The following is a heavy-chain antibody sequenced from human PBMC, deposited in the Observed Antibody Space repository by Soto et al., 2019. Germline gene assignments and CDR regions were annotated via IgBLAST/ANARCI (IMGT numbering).Heavy chain of an antibody. J-gene: IGHJ4*02. V-gene: IGHV1-69*02. CDR2: IIPILGIA. CDR1: GGTFSSYT. Sequence: QVQLVQSGAEVKKPGSSVKVSCKASGGTFSSYTISWVRQAPGQGLEWMGRIIPILGIANYEKKFQGRVTITAEKSTSTAYMELRSLRSEDMAVYYCARVVAHEASTAGDYWVQETLINVSS. CDR3: ARVVAHEASTAGDY. D-gene: IGHD2-15*01.